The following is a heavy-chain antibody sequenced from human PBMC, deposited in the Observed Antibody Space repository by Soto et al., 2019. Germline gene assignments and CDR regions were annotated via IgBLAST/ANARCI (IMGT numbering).Heavy chain of an antibody. D-gene: IGHD3-22*01. V-gene: IGHV3-7*01. Sequence: PGGSLRLSCAVSGFTFRNHWMNWVRQAPGKGLEWVANIKEDGGEMYYADSVKGRFTISRDNSKNTLYLQMNSLRAEDTAVYYCATHYYDSSGYPPGPEYWGQGTLVTVSS. CDR1: GFTFRNHW. J-gene: IGHJ4*02. CDR3: ATHYYDSSGYPPGPEY. CDR2: IKEDGGEM.